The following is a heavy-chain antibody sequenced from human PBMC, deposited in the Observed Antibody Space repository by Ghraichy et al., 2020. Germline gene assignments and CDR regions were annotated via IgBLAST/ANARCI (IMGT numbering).Heavy chain of an antibody. D-gene: IGHD2/OR15-2a*01. Sequence: SETLSLTCTLSGGSISDSYWTWIRQPPGKGLEWIGYFNNSGSSNYNPSLESRVTMSVDTSKNQFSLKLRSVTAADTAVYYCARGGLSFFVYWCQGTLVTVSS. CDR2: FNNSGSS. V-gene: IGHV4-59*01. CDR3: ARGGLSFFVY. CDR1: GGSISDSY. J-gene: IGHJ4*02.